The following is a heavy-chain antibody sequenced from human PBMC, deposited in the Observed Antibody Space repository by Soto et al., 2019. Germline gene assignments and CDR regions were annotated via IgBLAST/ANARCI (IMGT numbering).Heavy chain of an antibody. J-gene: IGHJ4*02. V-gene: IGHV4-31*03. Sequence: PSETLSLTCTVSGGSISSGGYYWSWIRQHPGKGLEWIGYIYYSGSTYYNPSLKSRVTISVDTSKNQFSLKLSSVTAADTAVYYCARDPFGEYYFDYWGQGTLVTVSS. CDR3: ARDPFGEYYFDY. CDR1: GGSISSGGYY. D-gene: IGHD3-10*01. CDR2: IYYSGST.